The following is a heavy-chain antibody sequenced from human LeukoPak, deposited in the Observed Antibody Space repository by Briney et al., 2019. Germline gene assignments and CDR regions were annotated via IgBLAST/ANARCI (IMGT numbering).Heavy chain of an antibody. Sequence: PGGSLRLSCAVSGFIFTDYGMRWVRQAPGKGLEWVAFIRYDGSTKYYVDYVKGRFTIYRENTKNMLFLQMNSLRGEDTAVYYCAKEGTASKPSDLDYWGQGTLVTVSS. J-gene: IGHJ4*02. CDR1: GFIFTDYG. V-gene: IGHV3-30*02. D-gene: IGHD1/OR15-1a*01. CDR2: IRYDGSTK. CDR3: AKEGTASKPSDLDY.